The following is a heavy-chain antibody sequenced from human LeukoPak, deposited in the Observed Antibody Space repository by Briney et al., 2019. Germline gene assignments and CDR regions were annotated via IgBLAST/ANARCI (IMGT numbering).Heavy chain of an antibody. V-gene: IGHV3-23*01. Sequence: GGSLRLSCAASGFTFNSSPMTWVRQAPGKGLEWVSGISASTSGTYYADSVKGRFTISRDNSKDTLFLQMHSLRPGDTAVYYCVREDTPATANYWGQGTLVTISS. D-gene: IGHD2-21*02. CDR3: VREDTPATANY. J-gene: IGHJ4*02. CDR2: ISASTSGT. CDR1: GFTFNSSP.